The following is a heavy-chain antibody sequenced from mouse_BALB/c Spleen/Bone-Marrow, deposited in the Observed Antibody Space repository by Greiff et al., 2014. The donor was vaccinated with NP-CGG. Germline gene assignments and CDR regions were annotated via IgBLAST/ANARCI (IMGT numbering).Heavy chain of an antibody. D-gene: IGHD4-1*01. CDR2: IDPANGNT. CDR3: ARWEYYAMDY. CDR1: GFNIKGTY. J-gene: IGHJ4*01. V-gene: IGHV14-3*02. Sequence: VQLQQPGAELVKPGASVKLSCTASGFNIKGTYKHWVKQRPEQGLEWIGRIDPANGNTKYDPKFQGKATITADTSSNTAYLQLSSLTSEDTAVYYCARWEYYAMDYWGQGTSVTVSS.